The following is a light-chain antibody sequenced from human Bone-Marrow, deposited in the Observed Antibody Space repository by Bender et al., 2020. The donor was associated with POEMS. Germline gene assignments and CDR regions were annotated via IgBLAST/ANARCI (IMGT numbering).Light chain of an antibody. V-gene: IGLV2-8*01. CDR3: TSYAGSNNLV. J-gene: IGLJ3*02. CDR1: SSDVGGYNY. CDR2: EVS. Sequence: QSALTQPPSASGSPGQSVTISCTGTSSDVGGYNYVSWYQQHPGRAPKLMIYEVSKRPSGVPDRFSGSKSGNMASLTVSGLQGDDEADYYCTSYAGSNNLVFGGGTKLTVL.